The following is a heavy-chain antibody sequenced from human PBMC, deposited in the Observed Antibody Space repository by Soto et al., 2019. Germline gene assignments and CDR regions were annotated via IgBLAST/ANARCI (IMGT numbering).Heavy chain of an antibody. CDR3: ARVWGYAFDY. CDR1: GGSISSYY. V-gene: IGHV4-59*01. J-gene: IGHJ4*02. Sequence: SEPLSLTCSVAGGSISSYYWSWIRQPPGKGLEWIGYIYYSGSTNYNPSLKSRVTISVDTSKNQFSLKLSSVTAADTAVYYCARVWGYAFDYWGQGTLVTVPQ. D-gene: IGHD3-16*01. CDR2: IYYSGST.